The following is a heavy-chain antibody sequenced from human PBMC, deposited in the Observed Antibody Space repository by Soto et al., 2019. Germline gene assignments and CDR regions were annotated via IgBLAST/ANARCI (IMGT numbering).Heavy chain of an antibody. Sequence: SETLSLTCTVSGGSVTNSSYYWGWIRQPPGKGLEWIGSIYHSGSTYYNPSLKSRVTISVDTSKNRFSLTLSSVPAADTAVYYCARRQDYYDSSGYYNDAFDIWGQGTMVTVSS. V-gene: IGHV4-39*01. CDR1: GGSVTNSSYY. J-gene: IGHJ3*02. D-gene: IGHD3-22*01. CDR3: ARRQDYYDSSGYYNDAFDI. CDR2: IYHSGST.